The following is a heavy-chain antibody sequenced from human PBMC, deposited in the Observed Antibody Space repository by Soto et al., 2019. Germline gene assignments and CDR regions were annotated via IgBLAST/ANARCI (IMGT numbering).Heavy chain of an antibody. CDR3: AREAVWPNRYFYLDH. CDR2: VDTNGGT. CDR1: GFNFYMYD. V-gene: IGHV3-13*01. D-gene: IGHD3-16*02. J-gene: IGHJ1*01. Sequence: GGSLRLSCAASGFNFYMYDMHWVRHVAGKGLQWVAAVDTNGGTYYPGSGAGRFTISRENAMTSLYLQRNSLTVGDTAVYYCAREAVWPNRYFYLDHWGRGTVVTVSS.